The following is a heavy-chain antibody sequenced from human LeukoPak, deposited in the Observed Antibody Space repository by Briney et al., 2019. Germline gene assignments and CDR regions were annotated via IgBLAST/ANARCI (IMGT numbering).Heavy chain of an antibody. Sequence: SETLSLTCTVSGGSISSSSYYWGWLRQPPGKGLEWIGSIYYSGSTYYNPSLKSRITISVDTSKNQFSLKLSSVTAADTAVYYCARRSVANYYYYYGMDVWGQGTTVTVSS. CDR1: GGSISSSSYY. D-gene: IGHD5-12*01. V-gene: IGHV4-39*01. CDR3: ARRSVANYYYYYGMDV. J-gene: IGHJ6*02. CDR2: IYYSGST.